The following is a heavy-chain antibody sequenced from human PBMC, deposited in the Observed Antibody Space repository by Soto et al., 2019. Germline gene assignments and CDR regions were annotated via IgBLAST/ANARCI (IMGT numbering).Heavy chain of an antibody. V-gene: IGHV1-46*04. D-gene: IGHD1-26*01. CDR2: IIPSGGST. Sequence: ASVKVSCKASDYTFTISYIHWVQQALGQGLEWMGRIIPSGGSTYYADSVKGRFTISRDNSKNTLYLQMSSLRAEDTAVYYCVKPGSYSYYFDYWGQGTLVTVSS. CDR1: DYTFTISY. J-gene: IGHJ4*02. CDR3: VKPGSYSYYFDY.